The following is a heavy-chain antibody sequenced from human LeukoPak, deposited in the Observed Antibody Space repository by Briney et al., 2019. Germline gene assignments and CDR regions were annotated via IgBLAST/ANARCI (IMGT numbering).Heavy chain of an antibody. Sequence: SETLSLSCTVSGGSISSYYWSWIRQPPGKGLEWIGYIYYSGSTNYDPSLKSRVTISVDTSKNQFSLKLSSVTAADTAVYYCARVLTGDLDYWGQGTLVTVSS. CDR2: IYYSGST. CDR1: GGSISSYY. V-gene: IGHV4-59*01. J-gene: IGHJ4*02. D-gene: IGHD1-26*01. CDR3: ARVLTGDLDY.